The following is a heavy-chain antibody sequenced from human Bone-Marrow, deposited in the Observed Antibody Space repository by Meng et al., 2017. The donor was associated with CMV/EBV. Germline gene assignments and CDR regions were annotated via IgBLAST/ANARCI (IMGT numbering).Heavy chain of an antibody. Sequence: GESLKISCAASGFTFSSYAMHWVRQAPGEGLEWVAFIRYDGSDKYYADSVKGRFTISRDNSKNTLYLQMNSLRAEDSAVYYCAKDMFRYYFDYWGQGTLVTVSS. D-gene: IGHD3-10*02. V-gene: IGHV3-30*02. CDR3: AKDMFRYYFDY. J-gene: IGHJ4*02. CDR2: IRYDGSDK. CDR1: GFTFSSYA.